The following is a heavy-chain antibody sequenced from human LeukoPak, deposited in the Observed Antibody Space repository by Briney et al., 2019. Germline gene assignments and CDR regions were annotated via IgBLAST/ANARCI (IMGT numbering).Heavy chain of an antibody. V-gene: IGHV3-66*01. D-gene: IGHD5-12*01. J-gene: IGHJ4*02. CDR2: IYSGGST. CDR1: GCTVSSNY. CDR3: AGGVATTTNYYFDS. Sequence: GGSLRLSCAASGCTVSSNYMSWVRQAPGKGLEWVSVIYSGGSTYYADSVKGRFTISRDNSKNTLYLQMNSLRVEDTAVYYCAGGVATTTNYYFDSWGQGTLVTVSS.